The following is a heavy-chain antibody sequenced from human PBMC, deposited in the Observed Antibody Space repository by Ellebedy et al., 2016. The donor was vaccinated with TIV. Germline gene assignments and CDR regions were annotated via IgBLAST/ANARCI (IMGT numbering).Heavy chain of an antibody. J-gene: IGHJ4*02. V-gene: IGHV3-23*01. Sequence: GGSLRLXCAASGFTFSNNAMTWVRQAPGKGLEWVSSITSSGDRTNYADSVKGRFTISRDNTKNTLYLQMNSLRAEDTGVYYCARRSSGYCVGVKCTTDFDYWGQGTLVTVSS. D-gene: IGHD2-2*03. CDR1: GFTFSNNA. CDR2: ITSSGDRT. CDR3: ARRSSGYCVGVKCTTDFDY.